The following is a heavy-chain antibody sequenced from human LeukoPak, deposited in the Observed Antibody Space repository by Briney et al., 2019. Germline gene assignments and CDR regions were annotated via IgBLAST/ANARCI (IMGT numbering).Heavy chain of an antibody. CDR3: AKDIDYYDSSGYFDY. D-gene: IGHD3-22*01. V-gene: IGHV3-23*01. CDR1: GFTFSSYA. Sequence: GGSLRLSCAASGFTFSSYAMSWVRQAPGKGLEWVSAISGSGGSTYYADSVKGRFTISRDNSKNTLYLQMNSLRAEDTAVYYCAKDIDYYDSSGYFDYWGQGTLVTVSS. CDR2: ISGSGGST. J-gene: IGHJ4*02.